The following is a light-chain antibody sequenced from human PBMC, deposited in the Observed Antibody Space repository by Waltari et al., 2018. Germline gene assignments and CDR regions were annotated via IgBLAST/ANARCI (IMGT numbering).Light chain of an antibody. CDR2: MNS. Sequence: DIVMTQSPLSLPVTPGEPASIPCRSSPSLLHSNGRNYLDWYLQKPGQSPQLLIYMNSNRASGVPDRFSGSGSGTSFTLKISRVEAEDVGVYYCMQALQTPYTFGQGTKLEIK. J-gene: IGKJ2*01. V-gene: IGKV2-28*01. CDR3: MQALQTPYT. CDR1: PSLLHSNGRNY.